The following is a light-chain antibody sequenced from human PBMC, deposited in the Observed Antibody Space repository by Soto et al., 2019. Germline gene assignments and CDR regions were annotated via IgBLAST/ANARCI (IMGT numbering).Light chain of an antibody. J-gene: IGKJ1*01. V-gene: IGKV3-11*01. CDR3: QQRGNWPVT. CDR2: DAS. CDR1: QSVGSY. Sequence: EIVLTQSPATLSLSPGERATLSCRASQSVGSYFAWYQQKPVQAPRLLIYDASNRATGIPARFSGSGSGTDFTLTISSIEPDDFAVYYCQQRGNWPVTFGQGTRVDIK.